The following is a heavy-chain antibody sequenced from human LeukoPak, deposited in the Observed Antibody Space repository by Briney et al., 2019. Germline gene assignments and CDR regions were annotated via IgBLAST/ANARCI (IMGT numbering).Heavy chain of an antibody. CDR2: ISSSSSYI. Sequence: PGGSLRLSCAGSGLTFSSYSMNWVRQAPGKGLEWVSSISSSSSYIYYADSVNGRFTISRDNAKNSLYLQMNSLRAEDTAVYYCARDYTEKYCSSTSCSHAFDIWGQGTMVTVSS. J-gene: IGHJ3*02. D-gene: IGHD2-2*01. V-gene: IGHV3-21*01. CDR3: ARDYTEKYCSSTSCSHAFDI. CDR1: GLTFSSYS.